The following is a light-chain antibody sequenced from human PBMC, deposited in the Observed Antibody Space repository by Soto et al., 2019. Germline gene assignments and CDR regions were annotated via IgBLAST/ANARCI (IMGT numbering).Light chain of an antibody. CDR1: SSNIGSNT. Sequence: QSVLTQSPSASGTPGQRVTISCSGSSSNIGSNTVNWYQQLPGTAPKLLIYSHNQRPSGVPDRFSVSKSGTSASLAISGLQSEDEADYYCATWDDSRDGYVFGTGTKLTVL. J-gene: IGLJ1*01. CDR2: SHN. CDR3: ATWDDSRDGYV. V-gene: IGLV1-44*01.